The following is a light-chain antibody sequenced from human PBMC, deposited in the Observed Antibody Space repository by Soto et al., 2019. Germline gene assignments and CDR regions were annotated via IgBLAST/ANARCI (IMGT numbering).Light chain of an antibody. CDR2: GNS. J-gene: IGLJ2*01. Sequence: LTQPPSVSGAPGQRVTISCTGSSSNIGAGYDVHWYQQLPGTAPKLLIYGNSNRPSGVPDRFSGSKSGTSASLAITGLQAEDEADYYCQSYDSSLSGDVVFGGGTKLTVL. CDR3: QSYDSSLSGDVV. CDR1: SSNIGAGYD. V-gene: IGLV1-40*01.